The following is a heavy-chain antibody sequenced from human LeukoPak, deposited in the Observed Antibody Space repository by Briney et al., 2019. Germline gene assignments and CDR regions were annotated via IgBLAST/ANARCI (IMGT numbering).Heavy chain of an antibody. D-gene: IGHD3-10*01. CDR3: ATPMVRGVTYFDY. V-gene: IGHV1-24*01. Sequence: ASVKVSCKVSGYTLTELSMHWVRQAPGKGLEWMGGFDPEDGETIYAQKFQGRATMTEDTSTDTAYMELGSLRSEDTAVYYCATPMVRGVTYFDYWGQGTLVTVSS. CDR2: FDPEDGET. CDR1: GYTLTELS. J-gene: IGHJ4*02.